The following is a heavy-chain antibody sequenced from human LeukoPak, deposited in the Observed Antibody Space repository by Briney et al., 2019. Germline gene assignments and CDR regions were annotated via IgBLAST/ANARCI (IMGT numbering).Heavy chain of an antibody. J-gene: IGHJ3*02. CDR3: ARDGRCSGGSCYSEAFDI. CDR2: ISTYNGNT. D-gene: IGHD2-15*01. V-gene: IGHV1-18*01. CDR1: GYTFTSYG. Sequence: ASVKVSCKCSGYTFTSYGISGVRQAPGQGLEWMGLISTYNGNTNYAQKRQGRVTMTPHTSTTTASMELRRLRSDDTAVYYCARDGRCSGGSCYSEAFDIWGQGTMVTVSS.